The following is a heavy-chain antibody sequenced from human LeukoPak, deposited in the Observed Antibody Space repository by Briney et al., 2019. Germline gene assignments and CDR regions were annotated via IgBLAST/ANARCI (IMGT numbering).Heavy chain of an antibody. J-gene: IGHJ4*02. CDR2: IKSKPDGGTT. Sequence: PGGSLRLSCGGSGFIFSNAWMNWVRQAPGKGLEWVGRIKSKPDGGTTDYAAPVIGRFTISRDDSKNTLYLQMNSLKTEDTAVYYCNHMIRGVANWGQGTLVTVSS. D-gene: IGHD3-10*01. CDR1: GFIFSNAW. CDR3: NHMIRGVAN. V-gene: IGHV3-15*07.